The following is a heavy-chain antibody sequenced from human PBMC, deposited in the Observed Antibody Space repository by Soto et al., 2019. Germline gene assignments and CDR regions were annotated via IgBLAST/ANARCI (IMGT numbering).Heavy chain of an antibody. J-gene: IGHJ6*02. CDR3: ATGSLTSTGGRIGYHYNAMDV. CDR1: GGTFSSHS. CDR2: IIPIFGPA. Sequence: SVKVSCKSSGGTFSSHSISWVRQAPGQGLEWMGGIIPIFGPANFAKKFQGRVTITADESTTTAYMELSSLTSEDTAVYYCATGSLTSTGGRIGYHYNAMDVWGQGTTVTVSS. V-gene: IGHV1-69*13. D-gene: IGHD1-1*01.